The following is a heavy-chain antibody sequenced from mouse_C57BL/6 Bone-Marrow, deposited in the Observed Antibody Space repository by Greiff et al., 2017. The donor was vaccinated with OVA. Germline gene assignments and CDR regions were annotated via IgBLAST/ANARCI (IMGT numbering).Heavy chain of an antibody. CDR1: GFTFTDYY. CDR3: ARHQLGWFAY. V-gene: IGHV7-3*01. Sequence: EVKLMESGGGLVQPGGSLSLSCAASGFTFTDYYMSWVRQPPGKALEWLGFIRNKANGYTTEYSASVKGRFTISRDNSQSILYLQMNALRAEDSATYYCARHQLGWFAYWGQGTLVTVSA. D-gene: IGHD4-1*02. CDR2: IRNKANGYTT. J-gene: IGHJ3*01.